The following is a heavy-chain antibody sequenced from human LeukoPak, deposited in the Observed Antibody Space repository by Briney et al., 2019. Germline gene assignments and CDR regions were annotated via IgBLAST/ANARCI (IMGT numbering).Heavy chain of an antibody. CDR1: GYSFTSYW. J-gene: IGHJ4*02. CDR3: ARPRSTKYYYDSSGPLYFDY. CDR2: IYPGDSDT. V-gene: IGHV5-51*01. D-gene: IGHD3-22*01. Sequence: GESLKISCKGSGYSFTSYWIGWVRQMPGKGLEWMGIIYPGDSDTRYSPSFQGQVTISADKSISTAYLQWSSLKASDTAMYYCARPRSTKYYYDSSGPLYFDYWGQGTLVTVSS.